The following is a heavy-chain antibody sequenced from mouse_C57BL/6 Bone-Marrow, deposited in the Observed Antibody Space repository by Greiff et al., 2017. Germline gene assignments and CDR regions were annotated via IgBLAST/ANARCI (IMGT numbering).Heavy chain of an antibody. CDR3: ARRGYSYAMDY. CDR2: ISSGGSYT. CDR1: GFTFSSYG. D-gene: IGHD2-3*01. J-gene: IGHJ4*01. Sequence: EVHLVESGGDLVKPGGSLKLSCAASGFTFSSYGMSWVRQTPDKRLEWVATISSGGSYTYYPDSVKGRFTNSRDNATNTRYLQMSSLKSEDTAMYYCARRGYSYAMDYWGQGTSVTVSS. V-gene: IGHV5-6*01.